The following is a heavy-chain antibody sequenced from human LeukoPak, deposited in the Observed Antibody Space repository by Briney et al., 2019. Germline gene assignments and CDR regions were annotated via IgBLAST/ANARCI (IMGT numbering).Heavy chain of an antibody. Sequence: GGSLRLSCAASGFTFSSYGMHWVRQAPGKGLEWVAVISYDGSNKYYADSVKGRFTISRDNSKNTLYLQMNSLGAEDTAVYYCAKDVRVGEYYGSGSYFDYWGQGTLVTVSS. J-gene: IGHJ4*02. D-gene: IGHD3-10*01. CDR3: AKDVRVGEYYGSGSYFDY. CDR1: GFTFSSYG. CDR2: ISYDGSNK. V-gene: IGHV3-30*18.